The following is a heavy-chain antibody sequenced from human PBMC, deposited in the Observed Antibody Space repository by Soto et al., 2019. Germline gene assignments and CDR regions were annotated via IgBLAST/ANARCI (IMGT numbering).Heavy chain of an antibody. V-gene: IGHV1-69*13. CDR3: ARFSRPYCSGGSCYPDYYYGMDV. J-gene: IGHJ6*02. D-gene: IGHD2-15*01. CDR2: IIPIFGTA. CDR1: GGTFSSYA. Sequence: ASVKVSCKASGGTFSSYAISWVRQAPGQGLEWMGGIIPIFGTANYAQKFQGRVTITADESTSTAYMELSSLRSEDTAVYYCARFSRPYCSGGSCYPDYYYGMDVWGQGTTVTVSS.